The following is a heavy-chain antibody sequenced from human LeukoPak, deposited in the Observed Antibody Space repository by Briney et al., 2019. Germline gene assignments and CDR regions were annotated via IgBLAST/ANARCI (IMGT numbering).Heavy chain of an antibody. CDR2: IYTSGST. V-gene: IGHV4-4*09. J-gene: IGHJ6*03. Sequence: SETLSLTCTVSGGSISSYYWSWIRQPPGKGLEWIGYIYTSGSTNYNPSLKSRVTISVDTSKNQFSLRLSSVTAADTAVYYCASSSSGYYMDVWGKGTTVTVSS. CDR1: GGSISSYY. D-gene: IGHD6-6*01. CDR3: ASSSSGYYMDV.